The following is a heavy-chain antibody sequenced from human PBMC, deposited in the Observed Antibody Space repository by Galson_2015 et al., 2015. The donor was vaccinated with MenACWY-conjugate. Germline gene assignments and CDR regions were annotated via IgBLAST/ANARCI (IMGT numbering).Heavy chain of an antibody. D-gene: IGHD3-10*01. CDR3: AGGSYGPGSYAPWLENY. CDR1: GFTFSSYW. CDR2: INSDGSST. V-gene: IGHV3-74*01. J-gene: IGHJ4*02. Sequence: SLRLSCAASGFTFSSYWMHWVRQAPGKGLVWVSRINSDGSSTTYADSVKGRFTISRDNAKNTVYLQMNSLRAEDTAVYYCAGGSYGPGSYAPWLENYWRQGTLVTVSS.